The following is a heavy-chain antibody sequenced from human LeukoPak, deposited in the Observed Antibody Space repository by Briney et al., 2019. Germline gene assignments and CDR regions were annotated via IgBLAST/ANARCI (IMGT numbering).Heavy chain of an antibody. Sequence: PSETLSLTCTVSGGSISSYYWSWIRQPPGKGLEWIGYIYYSGSTNYNPSLKSRVTISVDTSKNQFSLKLSSVTAADTAVYYCASCPLRDYGMDVWGQGTTVTVSS. CDR2: IYYSGST. V-gene: IGHV4-59*12. CDR1: GGSISSYY. J-gene: IGHJ6*02. CDR3: ASCPLRDYGMDV.